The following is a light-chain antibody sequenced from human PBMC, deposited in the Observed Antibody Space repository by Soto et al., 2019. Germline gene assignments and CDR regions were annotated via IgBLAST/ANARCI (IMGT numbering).Light chain of an antibody. Sequence: EIVLTQSPGTLSLSPGERATLSCRASQSVSSSYLAWYQQKPGQAPRHLIYGVSSRATGIPDRFSGSGSGTDFTLTISRLEPEDFAVYYCHHYVNSPPITFGQGTLLEIK. CDR2: GVS. J-gene: IGKJ5*01. CDR3: HHYVNSPPIT. CDR1: QSVSSSY. V-gene: IGKV3-20*01.